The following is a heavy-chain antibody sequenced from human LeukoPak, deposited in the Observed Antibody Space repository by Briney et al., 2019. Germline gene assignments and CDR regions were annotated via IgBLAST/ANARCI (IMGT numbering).Heavy chain of an antibody. CDR1: GYSISSGYY. D-gene: IGHD3-10*01. CDR2: IYHSGST. V-gene: IGHV4-38-2*02. CDR3: ARDFPGPKARPDYYGSGSH. J-gene: IGHJ4*02. Sequence: PSETLSLTCTVSGYSISSGYYWGWIRQPPGKGLEWIGSIYHSGSTYYNPSLKSRVTISVDTSKNQFSLKLSSVTAADTAVYYCARDFPGPKARPDYYGSGSHWGQGTLVTVSS.